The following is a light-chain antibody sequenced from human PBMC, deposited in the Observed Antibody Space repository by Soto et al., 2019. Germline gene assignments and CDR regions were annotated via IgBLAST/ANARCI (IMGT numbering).Light chain of an antibody. CDR2: NVS. CDR1: QSISTW. CDR3: QQYRSYYS. Sequence: DIQMTQSPSTLSASVGDRVTITCRASQSISTWLAWYQQKPGKAPNLLIYNVSRLESGVPSRFSGNASGTDFTLTISGLQPDDFATYYCQQYRSYYSFGQGTKLEIK. V-gene: IGKV1-5*01. J-gene: IGKJ2*03.